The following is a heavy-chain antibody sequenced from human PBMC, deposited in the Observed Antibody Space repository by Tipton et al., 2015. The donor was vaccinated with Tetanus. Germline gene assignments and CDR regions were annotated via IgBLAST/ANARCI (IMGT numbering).Heavy chain of an antibody. V-gene: IGHV4-34*01. CDR3: ARWGDASGSTNLYAFDI. CDR2: INHSGST. Sequence: GLVKPSETLSLTCAVSGGSFSDFYWSWIRQPPGKGLEWIGEINHSGSTNSKPSLKSRVSMSVDTSKNQFSLKLSSVTAADTGIYYCARWGDASGSTNLYAFDIWGQGTMVSVSS. CDR1: GGSFSDFY. D-gene: IGHD3-10*01. J-gene: IGHJ3*02.